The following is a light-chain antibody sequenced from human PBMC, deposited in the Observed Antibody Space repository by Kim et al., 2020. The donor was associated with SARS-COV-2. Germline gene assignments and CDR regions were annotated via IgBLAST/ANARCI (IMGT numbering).Light chain of an antibody. CDR1: SSNIGSNY. CDR3: AAWDDSLSGPGV. CDR2: RNN. V-gene: IGLV1-47*01. Sequence: QSVLTQSPSASGTPGQRVTISCSGSSSNIGSNYVYWYQQLPGTAPKLLIYRNNQRPSGVPDRFSGSKSGTSASLAISWLRSEDEADYYCAAWDDSLSGPGVFGGGTQLTVL. J-gene: IGLJ3*02.